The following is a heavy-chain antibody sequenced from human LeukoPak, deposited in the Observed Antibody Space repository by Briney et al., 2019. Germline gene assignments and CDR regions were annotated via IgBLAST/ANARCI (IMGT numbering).Heavy chain of an antibody. D-gene: IGHD6-13*01. J-gene: IGHJ6*03. V-gene: IGHV3-30*02. CDR1: GFTFSNYG. CDR2: IRYDGSDE. CDR3: ARDLGHIAAAYYYYMDV. Sequence: GGSLRLSCAASGFTFSNYGIHWVRQAPGKGLEWVAFIRYDGSDEYYAESVKGRFTISRDNSKNTLHLQMNSLRAEDTAVYYCARDLGHIAAAYYYYMDVWGKGTTVTVSS.